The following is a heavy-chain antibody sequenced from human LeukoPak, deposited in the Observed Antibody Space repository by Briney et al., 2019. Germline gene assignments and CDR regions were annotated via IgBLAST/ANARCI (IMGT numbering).Heavy chain of an antibody. CDR2: INHSGST. Sequence: PSETLSLTCAVYGGSFSGYYWSWIRQPPGKGLEWIGEINHSGSTNYNPSLKSRVTISVDTSKDQFSLKLSSVTAADTAVYYCARVGSGWYQPFDYWGQGTLVTVSS. CDR1: GGSFSGYY. CDR3: ARVGSGWYQPFDY. J-gene: IGHJ4*02. D-gene: IGHD6-19*01. V-gene: IGHV4-34*01.